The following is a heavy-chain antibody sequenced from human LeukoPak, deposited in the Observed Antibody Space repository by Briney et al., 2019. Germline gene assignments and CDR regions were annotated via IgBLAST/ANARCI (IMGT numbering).Heavy chain of an antibody. CDR2: ISGSGGST. V-gene: IGHV3-23*01. CDR1: GFTFSSYA. D-gene: IGHD5-18*01. Sequence: GGSLRLSCAASGFTFSSYAMSWVRQAPGKGLEWVSAISGSGGSTYYADSVKGRFTISRENSKNTLYLQMNSLRAEDTAVYYCAKNGGAWIPLWCLDYWGQGTLVTVSS. J-gene: IGHJ4*02. CDR3: AKNGGAWIPLWCLDY.